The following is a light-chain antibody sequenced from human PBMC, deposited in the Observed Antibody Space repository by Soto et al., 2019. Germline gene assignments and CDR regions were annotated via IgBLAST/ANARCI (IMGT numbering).Light chain of an antibody. V-gene: IGKV3-20*01. Sequence: EVVLTQSPGTLSLSPGERATLSCRASQSISQSLAWYQQRPGQSPRLLIYDASRRATGIPDRFTGSGFGTAFSLTISRLAPEDLAVYYCQQYGGSLRTFGQGTKVELK. J-gene: IGKJ1*01. CDR2: DAS. CDR3: QQYGGSLRT. CDR1: QSISQS.